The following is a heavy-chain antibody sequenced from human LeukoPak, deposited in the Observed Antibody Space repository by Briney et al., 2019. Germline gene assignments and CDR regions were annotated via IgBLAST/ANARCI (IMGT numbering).Heavy chain of an antibody. Sequence: PSETLSLTCAVSGGSISSGGYSWSWIPQPPGKGLEWIGYIYHSGSTYYNPSLKSRVTISVDRSKNQFSLKLSSVTAADTAVYYCARGAPEYSSSWDFDYWGQGTLVTVSS. CDR1: GGSISSGGYS. CDR2: IYHSGST. J-gene: IGHJ4*02. CDR3: ARGAPEYSSSWDFDY. V-gene: IGHV4-30-2*01. D-gene: IGHD6-13*01.